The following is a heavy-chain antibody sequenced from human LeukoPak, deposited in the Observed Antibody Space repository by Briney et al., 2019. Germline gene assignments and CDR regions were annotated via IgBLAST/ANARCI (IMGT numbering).Heavy chain of an antibody. CDR3: ARDWDSSSWGALDY. J-gene: IGHJ4*02. CDR1: GYTFTGYY. Sequence: APVKVSCKASGYTFTGYYMHWVRQAPGQGLEWMGWINPNSGGTNYAQKFQGRVTMTRDTSISTAYMELSRLRSDDTAVYYCARDWDSSSWGALDYWGQGTLVTVSS. D-gene: IGHD6-13*01. CDR2: INPNSGGT. V-gene: IGHV1-2*02.